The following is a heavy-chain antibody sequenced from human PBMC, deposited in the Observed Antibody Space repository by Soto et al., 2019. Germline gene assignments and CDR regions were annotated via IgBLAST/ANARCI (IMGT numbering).Heavy chain of an antibody. CDR3: ARPEYSSSSYGMDV. Sequence: EVQLVESGGGLVQPGGSLRLSCAASGFTFSSYSMNWVRQAPGKGLEWVSYISSSSSTIYYADSVKGRFTISRDNAKNSLYLQMNSLRDEDTAVYYCARPEYSSSSYGMDVWGQGTMVTVSS. CDR2: ISSSSSTI. CDR1: GFTFSSYS. D-gene: IGHD6-6*01. V-gene: IGHV3-48*02. J-gene: IGHJ6*02.